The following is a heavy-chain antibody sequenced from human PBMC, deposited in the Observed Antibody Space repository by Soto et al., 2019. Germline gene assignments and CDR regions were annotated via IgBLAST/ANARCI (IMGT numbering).Heavy chain of an antibody. CDR3: ARSIRYGSGSYSYYYYYYMDV. Sequence: EVQLVESGGGVVRPGGSLRLSCAASGFTFDVYGMSWVRQAPGKGLEWVSGINWNGGSTGYADSVKGRFTISRDNAKNSLYLQMNSLRAEDTALYHCARSIRYGSGSYSYYYYYYMDVWGKGTTVTVS. V-gene: IGHV3-20*01. CDR1: GFTFDVYG. J-gene: IGHJ6*03. D-gene: IGHD3-10*01. CDR2: INWNGGST.